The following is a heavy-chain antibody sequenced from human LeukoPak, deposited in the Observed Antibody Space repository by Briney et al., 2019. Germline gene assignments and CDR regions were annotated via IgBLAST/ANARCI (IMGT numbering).Heavy chain of an antibody. J-gene: IGHJ3*02. CDR2: ISYDGNNK. CDR1: GFTFNNYA. CDR3: ARASFGESDVFDI. D-gene: IGHD3-10*01. Sequence: PGGSLRLSCAASGFTFNNYALHWVRQAPGKGLEWVALISYDGNNKYSADSVRGRFTVSRDNSKNTLYLQMNSLRVEDTAVYYCARASFGESDVFDIWGQGTLVTVSS. V-gene: IGHV3-30*04.